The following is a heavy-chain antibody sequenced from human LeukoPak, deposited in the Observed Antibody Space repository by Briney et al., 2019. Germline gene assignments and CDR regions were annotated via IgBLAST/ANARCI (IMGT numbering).Heavy chain of an antibody. CDR2: IRYSSSYI. J-gene: IGHJ6*04. V-gene: IGHV3-21*01. CDR3: ARDRHNPPPETLNCTSRACSRSGRIDV. CDR1: GFTFSSYS. Sequence: AGGSLRLSCAASGFTFSSYSMNWVRQAPGKGLEWVSTIRYSSSYIYCADSVKGRFTISRDNAKNSLYLHMNSLRADDTAVYYRARDRHNPPPETLNCTSRACSRSGRIDVLGKGTTVTVSS. D-gene: IGHD2-8*01.